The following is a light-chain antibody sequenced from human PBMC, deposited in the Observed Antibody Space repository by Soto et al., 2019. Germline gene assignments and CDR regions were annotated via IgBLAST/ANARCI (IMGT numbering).Light chain of an antibody. Sequence: QSVLTRPASVSGSPGQSITISCTGTSSDVGGYNYVSWYQQHPGKAPKLMIYDVSNRPSGVSNRFSGSKSGNTASLTISGLQAEDEADYYCSSYTSSSTLVFGTG. CDR3: SSYTSSSTLV. CDR2: DVS. CDR1: SSDVGGYNY. V-gene: IGLV2-14*01. J-gene: IGLJ1*01.